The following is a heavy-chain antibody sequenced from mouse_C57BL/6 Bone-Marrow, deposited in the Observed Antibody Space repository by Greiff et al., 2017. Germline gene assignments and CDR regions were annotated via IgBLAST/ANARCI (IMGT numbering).Heavy chain of an antibody. J-gene: IGHJ1*03. V-gene: IGHV1-81*01. CDR3: ARYGYKTWYFDV. Sequence: VHLVESGAELARPGASVKLSCKASGYTFTSYGISWVKQRPGQGLEWIGEIYPRSGNTYYNEKFKGKATLTADKSSSTAYMELRSLTSEDSAVYFCARYGYKTWYFDVWGTGTTVTVSS. CDR2: IYPRSGNT. CDR1: GYTFTSYG. D-gene: IGHD2-2*01.